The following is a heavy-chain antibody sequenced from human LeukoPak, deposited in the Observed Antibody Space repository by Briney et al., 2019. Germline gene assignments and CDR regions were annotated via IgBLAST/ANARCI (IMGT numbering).Heavy chain of an antibody. CDR3: AGTLYSGYGLGSLGAFDI. V-gene: IGHV3-48*01. Sequence: PGGSLRLSCAASGFTFSSYSMNWVRQAPGKGLEWVSYISSSSSTIYYADSVKGRFTISRDNAKSSLYLQMNSLRAEDTAVYYCAGTLYSGYGLGSLGAFDIWGQGTMVTVSS. CDR1: GFTFSSYS. D-gene: IGHD5-12*01. J-gene: IGHJ3*02. CDR2: ISSSSSTI.